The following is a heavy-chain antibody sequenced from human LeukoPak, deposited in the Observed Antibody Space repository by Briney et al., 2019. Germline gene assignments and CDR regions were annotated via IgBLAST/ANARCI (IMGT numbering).Heavy chain of an antibody. Sequence: QTLPLTRTASAGSIRHYYWSWIRQPPRKGPERIGYIYYSGTTNYNPSLKSRVTISVDTSKNQFSLKLSSVTAADTAVYYCAREDPQTKVPEGMDVWGQGTTVTVSS. CDR1: AGSIRHYY. CDR2: IYYSGTT. CDR3: AREDPQTKVPEGMDV. J-gene: IGHJ6*02. D-gene: IGHD4/OR15-4a*01. V-gene: IGHV4-59*01.